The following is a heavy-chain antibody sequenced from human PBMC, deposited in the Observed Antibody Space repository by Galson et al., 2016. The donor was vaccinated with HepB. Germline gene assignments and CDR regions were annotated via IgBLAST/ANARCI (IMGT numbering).Heavy chain of an antibody. J-gene: IGHJ4*02. CDR3: ARGGGEWPLEY. CDR2: ISRSGSDT. CDR1: GFTFNDYS. D-gene: IGHD2-21*01. Sequence: SLRLSCAASGFTFNDYSLAWIRQAPGKGLEWISYISRSGSDTIYADSVKGRFTISRDNAKKSLYLQLNSLRVEDTAVFDCARGGGEWPLEYGGQGTLVTVAS. V-gene: IGHV3-11*06.